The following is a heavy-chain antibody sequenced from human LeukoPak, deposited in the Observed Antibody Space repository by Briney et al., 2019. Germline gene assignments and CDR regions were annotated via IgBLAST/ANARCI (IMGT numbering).Heavy chain of an antibody. V-gene: IGHV4-59*01. CDR1: GGSISSYY. J-gene: IGHJ3*02. CDR3: ARDHWSSSGLAAFDI. Sequence: SETLSLTCTVSGGSISSYYWNWIRQPPGKGLEWIAYIHDSGRTNYNPSLKSRVTVSVDTSKNQFSLKLSSVTAADTAAYYCARDHWSSSGLAAFDIWGQGTMVTVSS. CDR2: IHDSGRT. D-gene: IGHD3-22*01.